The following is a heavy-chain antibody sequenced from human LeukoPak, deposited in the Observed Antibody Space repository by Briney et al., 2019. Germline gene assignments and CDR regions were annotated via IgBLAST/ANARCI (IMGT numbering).Heavy chain of an antibody. Sequence: GESLRISCKGSGYSFTSYWISWVRQMPGKGLEWMGRIDPSDSYTNYSPSFQGHLTISADKSISTAYLQWSTLKASDTAMYYCARQGHNFFDYWGQGTLVTVSS. V-gene: IGHV5-10-1*01. J-gene: IGHJ4*02. CDR2: IDPSDSYT. CDR3: ARQGHNFFDY. CDR1: GYSFTSYW.